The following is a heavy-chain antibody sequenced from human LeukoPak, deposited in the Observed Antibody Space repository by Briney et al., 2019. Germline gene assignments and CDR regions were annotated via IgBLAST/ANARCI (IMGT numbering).Heavy chain of an antibody. Sequence: ASETLSLTCTVSGGSISSYYWSWLRQPPGKGLEWIGYIYYSGSTNYNPSLKSRVTISVDTSKNQFSLKLSSVTAADTAVYYCAREEFGYSSSWYGSAFDYWGQGTLVTVSS. J-gene: IGHJ4*02. D-gene: IGHD6-13*01. V-gene: IGHV4-59*01. CDR3: AREEFGYSSSWYGSAFDY. CDR1: GGSISSYY. CDR2: IYYSGST.